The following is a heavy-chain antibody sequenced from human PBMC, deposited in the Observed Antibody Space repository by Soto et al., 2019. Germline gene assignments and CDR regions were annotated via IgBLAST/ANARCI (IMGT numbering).Heavy chain of an antibody. CDR1: GFTFSSYA. V-gene: IGHV3-64D*08. D-gene: IGHD6-13*01. CDR2: ISSNGGST. J-gene: IGHJ5*02. CDR3: VKGGEYSSSWYGWDYNWFDP. Sequence: PGGSLRLSCSASGFTFSSYAMHWVRQAPGKGLEYVSAISSNGGSTYYADSVKGRFTISRDNSKNTLYLQMSSLRAEDTAVYYCVKGGEYSSSWYGWDYNWFDPWGQGTLVTVSS.